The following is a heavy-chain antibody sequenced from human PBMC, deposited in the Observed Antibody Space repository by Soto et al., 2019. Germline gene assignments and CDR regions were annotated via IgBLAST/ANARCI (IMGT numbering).Heavy chain of an antibody. J-gene: IGHJ4*02. CDR2: IYYSGST. V-gene: IGHV4-59*01. Sequence: XETLSLTCTVAGCSFSNYYWSWIRQSPGKGLEWIGYIYYSGSTNYNPSLKSRVTISLDTSKNQLSLKLSPVTAADTAVYYCARGAAVAGRFDYWGQGTLVTVSS. CDR3: ARGAAVAGRFDY. CDR1: GCSFSNYY. D-gene: IGHD6-19*01.